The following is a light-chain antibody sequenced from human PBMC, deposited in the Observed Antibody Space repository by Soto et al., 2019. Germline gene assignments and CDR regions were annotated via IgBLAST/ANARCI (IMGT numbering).Light chain of an antibody. CDR1: QSVSSNY. Sequence: VLTQSPDTLSLSTGERATLSCRASQSVSSNYLAWYQQKLGQAPRLLIYDASRRATGIPDRFSGSGSGTDFTLTISRLEPEDFVVYYCQQYGRSPTFGQGTKVDI. J-gene: IGKJ1*01. V-gene: IGKV3-20*01. CDR2: DAS. CDR3: QQYGRSPT.